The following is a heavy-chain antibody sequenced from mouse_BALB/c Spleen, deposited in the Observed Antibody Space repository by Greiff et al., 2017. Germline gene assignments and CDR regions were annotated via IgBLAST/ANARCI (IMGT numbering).Heavy chain of an antibody. V-gene: IGHV1S81*02. CDR1: GYTFTSYY. D-gene: IGHD1-1*01. CDR2: INPSNGGT. CDR3: TRGGSSPYWYFDV. J-gene: IGHJ1*01. Sequence: SGAELVKPGASVKLSCKASGYTFTSYYMYWVKQRPGQGLEWIGEINPSNGGTNFNEKFKSKATLTVDKSSSTAYMQLSSLTSEDSAVYYCTRGGSSPYWYFDVWGAGTTVTVSS.